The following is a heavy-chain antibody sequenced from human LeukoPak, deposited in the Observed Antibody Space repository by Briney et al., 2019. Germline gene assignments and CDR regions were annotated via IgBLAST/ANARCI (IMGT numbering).Heavy chain of an antibody. J-gene: IGHJ3*02. CDR2: INPNSGGT. CDR3: ARDRSSVWGSYRDAFDI. V-gene: IGHV1-2*04. CDR1: GYTFTVYY. Sequence: ASVTVSCTASGYTFTVYYMHWVRQAPGQGLEWMGWINPNSGGTNYAQKFQGWVTMTRDTSISTAYMELSRLRSDDTAVYYCARDRSSVWGSYRDAFDIWGQGTMVTVSS. D-gene: IGHD3-16*02.